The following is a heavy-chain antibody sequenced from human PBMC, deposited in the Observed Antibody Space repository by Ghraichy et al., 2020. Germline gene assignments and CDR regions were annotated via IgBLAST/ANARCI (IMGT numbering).Heavy chain of an antibody. CDR3: ARDTGYGDYLYYYYGMDV. Sequence: SETLSLTCTVSGGSISSSSYYWGWIRQPPGKGLEWIGSIYYSGSTYYNPSLKSRVTISVDTSKNQFSLKLSSVTAADTAVYYCARDTGYGDYLYYYYGMDVWGQGTTVTVSS. D-gene: IGHD4-17*01. V-gene: IGHV4-39*07. J-gene: IGHJ6*02. CDR2: IYYSGST. CDR1: GGSISSSSYY.